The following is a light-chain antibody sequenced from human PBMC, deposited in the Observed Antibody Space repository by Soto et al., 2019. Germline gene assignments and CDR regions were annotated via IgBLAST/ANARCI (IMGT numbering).Light chain of an antibody. CDR3: QQYNNWPRT. J-gene: IGKJ1*01. CDR1: QSVSSS. Sequence: EIVLTQSPATLSVSPGERATLSCWASQSVSSSFVAWYQQKPGQAPRLLIYGASTRATGIPARFSGSGSGTEFALTVSSLQSEDFAVYFCQQYNNWPRTFGQGTKVDIK. V-gene: IGKV3D-15*01. CDR2: GAS.